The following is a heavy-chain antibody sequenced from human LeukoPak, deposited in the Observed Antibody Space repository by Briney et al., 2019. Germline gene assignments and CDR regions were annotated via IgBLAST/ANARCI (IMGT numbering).Heavy chain of an antibody. CDR3: ARANYDSSGYYYVPRAYFDY. Sequence: SKTLSLTCTVSGGSIRSSYYHWGWIRQPPGKGLEWIGSIYDSGSTYYNPSLKSRVTISVDTSKNQFSLKLSSVTAADTAVYYCARANYDSSGYYYVPRAYFDYWGQGTLVTVSS. CDR1: GGSIRSSYYH. J-gene: IGHJ4*02. V-gene: IGHV4-39*07. D-gene: IGHD3-22*01. CDR2: IYDSGST.